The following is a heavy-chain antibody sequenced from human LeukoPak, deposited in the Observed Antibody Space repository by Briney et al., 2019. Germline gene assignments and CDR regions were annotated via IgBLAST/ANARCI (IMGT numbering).Heavy chain of an antibody. CDR2: ISSGDGFI. Sequence: GGSLRLSCAASGFTFSSYSMHWIRQAPGKGQEWVSSISSGDGFIYYADSLKGRFTISRDNARNSLYLQMNSLRVEDTAVYYCARATVPRDGYNLGDAFDIWGQGTMVTVSS. D-gene: IGHD5-24*01. J-gene: IGHJ3*02. CDR1: GFTFSSYS. V-gene: IGHV3-21*01. CDR3: ARATVPRDGYNLGDAFDI.